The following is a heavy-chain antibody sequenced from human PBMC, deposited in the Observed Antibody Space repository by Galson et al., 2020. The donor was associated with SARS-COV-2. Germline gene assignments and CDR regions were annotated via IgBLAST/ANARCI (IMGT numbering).Heavy chain of an antibody. CDR3: VKAGHYDFWTEPGYGMDV. CDR1: GFTFSSYA. D-gene: IGHD3-3*01. J-gene: IGHJ6*02. CDR2: ISSNGGST. V-gene: IGHV3-64D*06. Sequence: GGSLRLSCSASGFTFSSYAMHWVRQAPGKGLEYVSAISSNGGSTYYADSVKGRFTISRDNSKNTLYLQMSSLRAEDTAVYYCVKAGHYDFWTEPGYGMDVWGQGTTVTVSS.